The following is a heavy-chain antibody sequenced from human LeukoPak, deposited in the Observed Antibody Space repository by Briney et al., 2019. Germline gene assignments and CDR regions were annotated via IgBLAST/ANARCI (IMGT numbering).Heavy chain of an antibody. J-gene: IGHJ4*02. Sequence: GASVKVSCKASGYTFTGYYMHWVRQAPGQGLEWMGWINPNSGGTNYAQKFQGRVTMTRDTSISTAYMELSRLRSDDTAVYYCARDGVSLVRAIYYFDYWGQGTLVTVSS. CDR3: ARDGVSLVRAIYYFDY. CDR1: GYTFTGYY. V-gene: IGHV1-2*02. CDR2: INPNSGGT. D-gene: IGHD3-10*01.